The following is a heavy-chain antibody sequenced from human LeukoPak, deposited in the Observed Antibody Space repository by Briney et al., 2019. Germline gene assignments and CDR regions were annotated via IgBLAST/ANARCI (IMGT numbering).Heavy chain of an antibody. CDR2: IYTSGST. D-gene: IGHD5-18*01. J-gene: IGHJ3*02. Sequence: SETLSLTCTVSGGSISSYYWSWIRQPAGKGLEWIGRIYTSGSTNYNPSLKSRVTMSVDTSKNQFSLKLSSVTAADTAVYYCARVHAVEEYVDTAMDDAFDIWGQGTMVTVSS. V-gene: IGHV4-4*07. CDR3: ARVHAVEEYVDTAMDDAFDI. CDR1: GGSISSYY.